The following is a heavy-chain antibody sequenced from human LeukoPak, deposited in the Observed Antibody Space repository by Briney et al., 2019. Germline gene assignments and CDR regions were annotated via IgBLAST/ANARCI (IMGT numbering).Heavy chain of an antibody. Sequence: PSETLSLTCAVYGGSFSGYCWSWIRQPPGKGLEWIGEINHSGSTNYNPSLKSRVTISVDTSKNQFSLKLSSVTAADTAVYYCARGPRYYYGSGSYSWWGSFDYWGQGTLVTVSS. CDR3: ARGPRYYYGSGSYSWWGSFDY. J-gene: IGHJ4*02. V-gene: IGHV4-34*01. CDR2: INHSGST. D-gene: IGHD3-10*01. CDR1: GGSFSGYC.